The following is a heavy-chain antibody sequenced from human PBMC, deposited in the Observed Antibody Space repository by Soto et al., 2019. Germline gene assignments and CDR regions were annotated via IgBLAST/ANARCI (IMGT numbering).Heavy chain of an antibody. CDR2: ISSNGYP. CDR1: GFIFTSYS. Sequence: GGSLRLSCSASGFIFTSYSMHWARQAPGKRLEFVSAISSNGYPYYADSVKGRFTISRDNSRNTLYLEMTGLETDDTAVYYCVKDQYSGNDYFPMDVWGQGTTVTVSS. J-gene: IGHJ6*02. D-gene: IGHD5-12*01. V-gene: IGHV3-64D*06. CDR3: VKDQYSGNDYFPMDV.